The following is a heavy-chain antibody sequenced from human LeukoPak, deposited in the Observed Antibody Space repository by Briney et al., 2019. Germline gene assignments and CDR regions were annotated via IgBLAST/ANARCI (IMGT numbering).Heavy chain of an antibody. J-gene: IGHJ3*02. D-gene: IGHD5-18*01. CDR3: TRGGTAMVVLDDAFDI. CDR1: GFTFGDYA. V-gene: IGHV3-49*04. Sequence: AGGSLRLSCTASGFTFGDYAMTWVRQAPGKGLEWVGFIRSKAYGGTTEYAASVKGRFTISRDDSKSIAYLQMNSLKTEDTAVYYCTRGGTAMVVLDDAFDIWGQGTMVTVSS. CDR2: IRSKAYGGTT.